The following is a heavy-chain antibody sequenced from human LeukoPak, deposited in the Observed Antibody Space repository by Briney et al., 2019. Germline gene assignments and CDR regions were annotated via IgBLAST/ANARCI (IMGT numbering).Heavy chain of an antibody. CDR3: ARTSSGPNYDILTGYLSPNWLDP. D-gene: IGHD3-9*01. Sequence: PSETLSLTCTVSGGSISSSSYYWGWIRQPPGKGLKWIGSIYYSGSTYYNPSLKSRVTISVDTSKNQFSLNLNSVTAADTAVYYCARTSSGPNYDILTGYLSPNWLDPWGQGILVTVSS. CDR1: GGSISSSSYY. V-gene: IGHV4-39*07. CDR2: IYYSGST. J-gene: IGHJ5*02.